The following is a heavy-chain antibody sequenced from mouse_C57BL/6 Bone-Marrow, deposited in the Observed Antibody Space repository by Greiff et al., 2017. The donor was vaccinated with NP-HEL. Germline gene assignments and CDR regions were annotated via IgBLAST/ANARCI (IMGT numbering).Heavy chain of an antibody. CDR3: ARDYGDLDY. CDR1: GYSIPSGYY. Sequence: VQLKQSGPGLVKPSQSLSLTCSVTGYSIPSGYYWNWIRQFPGNKLEWMGYISYDGSNNYNPSLKNRISITRDTSKNQFFLKLNSVTTEDTATYYCARDYGDLDYWGQGTTLTVSS. J-gene: IGHJ2*01. D-gene: IGHD1-2*01. V-gene: IGHV3-6*01. CDR2: ISYDGSN.